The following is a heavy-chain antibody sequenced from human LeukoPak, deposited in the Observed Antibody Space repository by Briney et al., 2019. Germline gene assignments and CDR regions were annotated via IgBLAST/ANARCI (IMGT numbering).Heavy chain of an antibody. CDR3: AKELFGTGMDV. V-gene: IGHV3-9*01. CDR1: GFSFDDYV. Sequence: PGGSLRLSCAASGFSFDDYVMHWVRQAPGKGLEWVSGISWSSNTIGYAESVKGRFTVSRDNAKNSVYLQMNSLRTEDTALYYCAKELFGTGMDVWGQGTTVTVSS. CDR2: ISWSSNTI. D-gene: IGHD3-10*02. J-gene: IGHJ6*02.